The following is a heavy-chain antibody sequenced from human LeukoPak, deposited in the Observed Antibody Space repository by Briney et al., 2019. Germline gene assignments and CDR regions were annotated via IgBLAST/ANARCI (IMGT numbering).Heavy chain of an antibody. V-gene: IGHV1-8*01. J-gene: IGHJ4*02. CDR1: GYTFTSYD. Sequence: GSVKVSCKASGYTFTSYDINWVRQATGQGLEWMGWMNPNSGNTGYAQKFQGRVTMTRNTSISTAYMELSSLRSEDTAVYYCARGVTWFGESTTDFDYWGQGTLVTVSS. CDR3: ARGVTWFGESTTDFDY. CDR2: MNPNSGNT. D-gene: IGHD3-10*01.